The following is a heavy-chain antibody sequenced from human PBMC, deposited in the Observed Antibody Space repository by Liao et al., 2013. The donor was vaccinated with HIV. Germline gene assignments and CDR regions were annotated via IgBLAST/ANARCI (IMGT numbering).Heavy chain of an antibody. D-gene: IGHD2/OR15-2a*01. J-gene: IGHJ6*01. Sequence: QVQLQESGPGLVKPSQTLSLTCTVSGGSISSGDYYWSWIRQPPGKGLEWIGYIYYSGSTYYNPSLKSRASISVDTSKNQISLKLTSVTPAETAIYYCASAPGGWPRPPPRVLPTRYGTSGGNGNRDRTGTVPFLHAVPTQRDRTYG. CDR1: GGSISSGDYY. CDR3: ASAPGGWPRPPPRVLPTRYGTSGGNGNRDRTGTVPFLHAVPTQRDRTYG. CDR2: IYYSGST. V-gene: IGHV4-30-4*08.